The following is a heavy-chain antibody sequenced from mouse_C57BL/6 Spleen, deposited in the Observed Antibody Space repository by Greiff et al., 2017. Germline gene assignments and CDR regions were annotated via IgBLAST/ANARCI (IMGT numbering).Heavy chain of an antibody. J-gene: IGHJ4*01. Sequence: VQLQQPGTELVMPGASVKLSCKASGYTFTSYWMHWVKQRPGQGLEWIGNINPSDGGTNYNEKFKGKATLTVDTSSSTAYMQHSSLTSEDSAVYYCAREGITTVVAKAMDYWGKGTSVTVSS. CDR1: GYTFTSYW. D-gene: IGHD1-1*01. V-gene: IGHV1-53*01. CDR2: INPSDGGT. CDR3: AREGITTVVAKAMDY.